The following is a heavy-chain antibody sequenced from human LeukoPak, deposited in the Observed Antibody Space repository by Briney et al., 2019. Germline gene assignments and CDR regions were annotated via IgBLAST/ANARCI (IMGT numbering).Heavy chain of an antibody. CDR2: MNPNSGNT. CDR1: GYTFTSYD. V-gene: IGHV1-8*01. D-gene: IGHD3-9*01. Sequence: ASVKVSCKASGYTFTSYDINWVRQATGQGLEWMGWMNPNSGNTGYAQKFQGRVTMTRNTSISTAYMELSSLRSEDTAVYYCARALSLTGDPTLELDYWGQGTLVTVSS. CDR3: ARALSLTGDPTLELDY. J-gene: IGHJ4*02.